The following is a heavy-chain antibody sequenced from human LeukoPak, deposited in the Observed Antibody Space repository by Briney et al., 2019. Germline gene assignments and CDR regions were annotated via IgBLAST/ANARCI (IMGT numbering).Heavy chain of an antibody. CDR3: AKLRRGEGFDP. Sequence: GGSMRLSCAASGFTFSSYAMSWVRQAPGKGLEWASAISGSGGSTYYADSVKGRFTISRDNSKNTLYLQMNSLRAEDTAVYYCAKLRRGEGFDPWGQGTLVTVSS. CDR1: GFTFSSYA. J-gene: IGHJ5*02. V-gene: IGHV3-23*01. CDR2: ISGSGGST. D-gene: IGHD3-16*01.